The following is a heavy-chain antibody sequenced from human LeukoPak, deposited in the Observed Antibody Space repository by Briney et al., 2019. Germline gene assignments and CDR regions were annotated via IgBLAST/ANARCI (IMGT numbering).Heavy chain of an antibody. Sequence: GGSLRLSCAASGFTLSNYGMHWVRQAPGKGLEGVAVISYDGNNQYYADSVKGRFTISRDSSKSTLYLQMNSLRAEDTAVYYCAKDYCTTTCYVLDYWGQGTLVTVSS. CDR1: GFTLSNYG. J-gene: IGHJ4*02. V-gene: IGHV3-30*18. CDR2: ISYDGNNQ. CDR3: AKDYCTTTCYVLDY. D-gene: IGHD2-8*01.